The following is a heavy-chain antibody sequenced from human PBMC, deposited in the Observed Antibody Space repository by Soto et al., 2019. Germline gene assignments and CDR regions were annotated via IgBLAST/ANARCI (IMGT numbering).Heavy chain of an antibody. CDR3: ARDRHSYGPSNWFDP. D-gene: IGHD5-18*01. Sequence: SETLSLTCTVSGGFISSYYWSWIRQPPGKGLEWIGYIYYSGSTNYNPSLKSRVTISVDTSKNQFSLKLSSVTAADTAVYYCARDRHSYGPSNWFDPWGQGTLVTVSS. CDR1: GGFISSYY. J-gene: IGHJ5*02. CDR2: IYYSGST. V-gene: IGHV4-59*01.